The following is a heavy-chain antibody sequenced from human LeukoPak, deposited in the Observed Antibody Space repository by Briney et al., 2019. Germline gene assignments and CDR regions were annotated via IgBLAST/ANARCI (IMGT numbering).Heavy chain of an antibody. Sequence: SETLSLTCAVYGRSFSGYYWSWIRQPPGKGLEWIGEINHSGSTNYNPSLKSRVTISVDTSKNQFSLKLSSVTAADTAVYYCARGSGPMDVWGKGTTVTVSS. CDR1: GRSFSGYY. V-gene: IGHV4-34*01. J-gene: IGHJ6*04. CDR2: INHSGST. CDR3: ARGSGPMDV.